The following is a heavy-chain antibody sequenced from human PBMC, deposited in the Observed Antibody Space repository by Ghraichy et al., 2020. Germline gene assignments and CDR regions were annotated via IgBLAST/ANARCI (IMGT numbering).Heavy chain of an antibody. J-gene: IGHJ4*02. CDR2: IYSGGIT. CDR3: ARGATWYFDY. D-gene: IGHD1-26*01. V-gene: IGHV3-66*02. Sequence: LSLTCAASGFTVSSNYMNWVRQAPGKGLEWVSVIYSGGITYYADSVKGRFSISRDNSKNTLYLQMNSLRTEDTAVYYCARGATWYFDYWGQGTLVTVSS. CDR1: GFTVSSNY.